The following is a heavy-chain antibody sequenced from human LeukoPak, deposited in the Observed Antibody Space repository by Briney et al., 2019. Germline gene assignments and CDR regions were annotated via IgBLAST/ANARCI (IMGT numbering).Heavy chain of an antibody. CDR3: ASRTYGGNSDYFDY. CDR1: GGSISSYY. Sequence: SETLSLTCTVSGGSISSYYWSWIRQAPGKGLEWIGYSYYSGTINYNPSLKSRVTISLDTSKNQFSLKLSSVTATDTAVYYCASRTYGGNSDYFDYWGQGTLVTVSS. J-gene: IGHJ4*02. D-gene: IGHD4-23*01. CDR2: SYYSGTI. V-gene: IGHV4-59*01.